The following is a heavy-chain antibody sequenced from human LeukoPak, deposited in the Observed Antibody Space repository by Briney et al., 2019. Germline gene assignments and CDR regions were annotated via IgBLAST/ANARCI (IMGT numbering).Heavy chain of an antibody. CDR3: ARDSGMLTGYFDN. J-gene: IGHJ4*02. D-gene: IGHD3-9*01. Sequence: KPSETLSLTCTVSGGSISSYYWSWIRQAPGKGLEWIGYIYYIGSTNYNPSLKSRVTISVDTSKNRISLKLSSVTAADTAIYYCARDSGMLTGYFDNWGQGTLVTVSS. V-gene: IGHV4-59*01. CDR2: IYYIGST. CDR1: GGSISSYY.